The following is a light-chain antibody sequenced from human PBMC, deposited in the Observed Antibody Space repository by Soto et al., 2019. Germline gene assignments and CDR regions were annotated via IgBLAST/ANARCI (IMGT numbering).Light chain of an antibody. V-gene: IGLV2-14*01. CDR2: EVS. CDR3: TSYRTSSTPVI. Sequence: QSVLTRPASVSGSPGQSISISCTGTSSDVGASNYVSWYQHHTGKAPKLMIYEVSIRPSGVSNRFSGSKSGNTASLTISGLQAEDEADYYCTSYRTSSTPVIFGGGTKVTVL. CDR1: SSDVGASNY. J-gene: IGLJ2*01.